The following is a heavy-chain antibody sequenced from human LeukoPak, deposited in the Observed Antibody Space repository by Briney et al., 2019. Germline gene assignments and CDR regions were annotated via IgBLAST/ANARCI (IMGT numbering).Heavy chain of an antibody. CDR2: IYYSGST. D-gene: IGHD3-22*01. V-gene: IGHV4-39*01. CDR3: ARHRDSSGYYYDDAFGI. J-gene: IGHJ3*02. CDR1: GGSFSGYY. Sequence: SETLSLTCAVYGGSFSGYYWGWIRQPPGKGLEWIGSIYYSGSTYYNPSLKSRVTISVDTSKNQFSLKLSSVTAADTAVYYCARHRDSSGYYYDDAFGIWGQGTMVTVSS.